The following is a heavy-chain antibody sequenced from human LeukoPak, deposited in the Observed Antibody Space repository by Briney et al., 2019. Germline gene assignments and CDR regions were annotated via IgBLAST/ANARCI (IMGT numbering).Heavy chain of an antibody. J-gene: IGHJ4*02. Sequence: GGSLRLSCAASGFTVSDNYMSWVRQAPGKGLEWVSVISGSGGSTYYADSVKGRFTISRDNSKNTLYLQMNSLRAEDTAVYYCAKGSSHFDYWGQGTLVTVSS. V-gene: IGHV3-23*01. CDR1: GFTVSDNY. CDR2: ISGSGGST. CDR3: AKGSSHFDY. D-gene: IGHD1-26*01.